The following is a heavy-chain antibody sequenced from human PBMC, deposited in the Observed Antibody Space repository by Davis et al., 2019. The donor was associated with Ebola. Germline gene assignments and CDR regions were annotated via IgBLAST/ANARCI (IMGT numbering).Heavy chain of an antibody. CDR3: ARVTARNWRNFDY. V-gene: IGHV4-38-2*01. CDR2: IYHSGTT. Sequence: SETLSLTCAVSGYSISSGYYWGWIRQPPGKGLEYIGSIYHSGTTYYNPSLKSRVTMSVDTSKNQFSLRLTSVTAADTAVYYCARVTARNWRNFDYWGQGTLVTVSS. CDR1: GYSISSGYY. J-gene: IGHJ4*02. D-gene: IGHD1-1*01.